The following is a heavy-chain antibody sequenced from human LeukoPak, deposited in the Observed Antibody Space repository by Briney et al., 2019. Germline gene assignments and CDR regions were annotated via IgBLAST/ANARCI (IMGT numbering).Heavy chain of an antibody. Sequence: SETLSLTCAVYGLSLSGYYWSWIRQPPGKGLEWIGKINHSGNTNYNPSLMSRVTMSVDASKNHFYLKLSSVTGADTAVYYCARQGSGTSYYYYTFPYWGQGTLVTVS. CDR2: INHSGNT. D-gene: IGHD1-26*01. CDR1: GLSLSGYY. V-gene: IGHV4-34*01. CDR3: ARQGSGTSYYYYTFPY. J-gene: IGHJ4*02.